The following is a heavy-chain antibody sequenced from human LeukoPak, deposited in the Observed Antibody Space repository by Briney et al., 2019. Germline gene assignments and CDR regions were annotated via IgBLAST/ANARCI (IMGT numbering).Heavy chain of an antibody. V-gene: IGHV1-46*01. D-gene: IGHD4-11*01. J-gene: IGHJ4*02. CDR3: ARVSAYSNYRVEYLDY. Sequence: ASVKVSCKASGYTFTSYYMHWVRQAPGQGLEWMGIINPSGGSTSYAQKFQGRVTMTRDMSTSTVYMELSSLRSEDTAVYYCARVSAYSNYRVEYLDYWGQGTLVTVSS. CDR1: GYTFTSYY. CDR2: INPSGGST.